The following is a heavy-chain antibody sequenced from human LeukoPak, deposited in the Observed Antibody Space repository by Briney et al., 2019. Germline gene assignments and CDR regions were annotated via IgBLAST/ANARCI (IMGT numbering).Heavy chain of an antibody. CDR1: GFTFSSYS. J-gene: IGHJ4*02. CDR2: ISSSSSTI. Sequence: GGSLRLSCAASGFTFSSYSMNWVRQAPGKGLEWVSSISSSSSTIYYADSVKGRFTISRDNSKNTLYLQMNSLRAEDTAVYYCAKSTAMDPYYFDYWGQGTLVTVSS. V-gene: IGHV3-48*01. CDR3: AKSTAMDPYYFDY. D-gene: IGHD5-18*01.